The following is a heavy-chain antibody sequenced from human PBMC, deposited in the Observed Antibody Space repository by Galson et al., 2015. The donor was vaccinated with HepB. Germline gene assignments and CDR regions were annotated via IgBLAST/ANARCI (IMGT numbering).Heavy chain of an antibody. V-gene: IGHV3-48*02. Sequence: SLRLSCAASGFTFSSYSMNWVRQAPGKGLEWVSYISSSSSTIYYADSVKGRFTISRDNAKNSLYLQMNSLRDEDTAVYYCATYDSSGYYHNYYYYYGVDVWGQGTTVTVSS. D-gene: IGHD3-22*01. CDR1: GFTFSSYS. J-gene: IGHJ6*02. CDR2: ISSSSSTI. CDR3: ATYDSSGYYHNYYYYYGVDV.